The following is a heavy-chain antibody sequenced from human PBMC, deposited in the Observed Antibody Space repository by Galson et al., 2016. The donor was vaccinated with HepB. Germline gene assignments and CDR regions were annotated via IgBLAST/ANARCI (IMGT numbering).Heavy chain of an antibody. Sequence: SLRLSCAASGFTFGDYIMNWFRQAPGKGLEWVGVIRSKAYGGTIEYAASVKGRFTISRDDSKSIAYPQMNSLKTEDTAVYYCTRGSYSGYDYATYWGQGTLVTVSS. D-gene: IGHD5-12*01. V-gene: IGHV3-49*03. CDR3: TRGSYSGYDYATY. CDR1: GFTFGDYI. J-gene: IGHJ4*02. CDR2: IRSKAYGGTI.